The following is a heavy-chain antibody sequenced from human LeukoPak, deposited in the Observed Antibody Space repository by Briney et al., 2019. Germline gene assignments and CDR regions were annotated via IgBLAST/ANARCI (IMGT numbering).Heavy chain of an antibody. CDR1: GFTVSSNY. J-gene: IGHJ4*02. CDR3: AKVFCGGDCHVDF. V-gene: IGHV4-4*02. CDR2: IFHTGTA. Sequence: PGGSLRLSCAASGFTVSSNYMSWVRQAPGKGLEWVGEIFHTGTANYNPSLKSRLTISVDTSKNQFSLRLNSVTAADTAVYYCAKVFCGGDCHVDFWGRGTLVTVSS. D-gene: IGHD2-21*02.